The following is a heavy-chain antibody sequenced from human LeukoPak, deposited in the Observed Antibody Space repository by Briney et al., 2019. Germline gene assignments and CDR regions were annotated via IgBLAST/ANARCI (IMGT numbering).Heavy chain of an antibody. V-gene: IGHV3-23*01. CDR1: GFTFNNYA. CDR2: ISSSGVST. D-gene: IGHD4-17*01. J-gene: IGHJ4*02. CDR3: AKGAYGDYDY. Sequence: PGGSLRLSCAASGFTFNNYAMSWVRQAPGKGLEWVSAISSSGVSTYYADSAKGRFTISRDNSKNTLYLQMNSLRAEDTAAYYCAKGAYGDYDYWGQGTLVTVSS.